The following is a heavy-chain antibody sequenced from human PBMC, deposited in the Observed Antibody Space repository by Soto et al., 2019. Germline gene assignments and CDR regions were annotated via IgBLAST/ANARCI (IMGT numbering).Heavy chain of an antibody. CDR1: GYSFTSYW. V-gene: IGHV5-51*01. CDR2: IYPGDSDT. Sequence: GESLKISCKGSGYSFTSYWIGWVRQMPGKGLEWMGIIYPGDSDTRYSPSFQGQVTISADKSISTAYLQWSSLKASDTAMYYCARNNHNVIMPKRGMDVWGQGTKVTVSS. D-gene: IGHD2-8*01. J-gene: IGHJ6*02. CDR3: ARNNHNVIMPKRGMDV.